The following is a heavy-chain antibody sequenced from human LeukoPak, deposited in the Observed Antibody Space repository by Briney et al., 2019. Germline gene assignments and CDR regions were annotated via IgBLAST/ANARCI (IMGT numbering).Heavy chain of an antibody. CDR1: GYTFTSYG. J-gene: IGHJ5*02. CDR2: ISAYNGNT. CDR3: ARDKDIVVVPAERDWFDP. V-gene: IGHV1-18*01. D-gene: IGHD2-2*01. Sequence: VKVSCKASGYTFTSYGISWVRQAPGQGLEWMGWISAYNGNTNYAQKLQGRVTMTTDTSTSTAYMELRSLRSDDTAVYYCARDKDIVVVPAERDWFDPWGQGTLVTVSS.